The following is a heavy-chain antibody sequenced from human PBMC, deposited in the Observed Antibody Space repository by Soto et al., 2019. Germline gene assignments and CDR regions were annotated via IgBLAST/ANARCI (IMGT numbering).Heavy chain of an antibody. J-gene: IGHJ5*02. V-gene: IGHV3-21*01. CDR2: IDASSTHI. D-gene: IGHD5-12*01. CDR3: VRQQYDFIVAP. CDR1: GFSFSTYN. Sequence: VRLSCAASGFSFSTYNMNWVRQAPGKGLEWVSSIDASSTHIYYADSVKGRFTISRDNGKSSLYLQMDSLRAEDTALYYCVRQQYDFIVAPWAQGTRVTVS.